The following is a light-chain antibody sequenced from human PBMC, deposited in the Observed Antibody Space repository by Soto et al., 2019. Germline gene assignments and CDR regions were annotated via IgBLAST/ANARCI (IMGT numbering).Light chain of an antibody. CDR1: QSVNQK. V-gene: IGKV3D-11*03. Sequence: EIVLTQSPATLSVSPGERATLSCRASQSVNQKLGWYQQKPGQAPRLLIYVASNRATGIPARFSGSGSGTDCTLTISSLEPEDVAVYYCQQRSDWQVTLGQGTRLEIK. J-gene: IGKJ5*01. CDR3: QQRSDWQVT. CDR2: VAS.